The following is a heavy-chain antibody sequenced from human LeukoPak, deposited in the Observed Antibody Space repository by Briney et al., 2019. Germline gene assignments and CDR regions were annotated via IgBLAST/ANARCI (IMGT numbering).Heavy chain of an antibody. CDR1: GYTFTSYG. CDR2: ISAYNGNT. CDR3: ARRFTGTTNFDF. V-gene: IGHV1-18*01. J-gene: IGHJ4*02. Sequence: ASVKVSCKASGYTFTSYGISWLRQAPGQGLEWMGWISAYNGNTNYAQKLQGRVTMSTDTSTTTAYMELRSLRSDDTAVYYCARRFTGTTNFDFWGQGTLVTVS. D-gene: IGHD1-1*01.